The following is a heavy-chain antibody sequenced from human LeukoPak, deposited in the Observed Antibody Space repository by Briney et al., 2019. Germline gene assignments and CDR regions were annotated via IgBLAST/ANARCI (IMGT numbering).Heavy chain of an antibody. CDR3: ATAYCSSTSCYGSFDY. D-gene: IGHD2-2*01. CDR2: FDPEDGET. Sequence: ASVKVSCKVSGYTLIELSMHWVRQAPGKGLEWMGGFDPEDGETIYAQKFQGRVTMTEDTSTDTAYMELSSLRSEDTAVYYCATAYCSSTSCYGSFDYWGQGTLVTVSS. V-gene: IGHV1-24*01. CDR1: GYTLIELS. J-gene: IGHJ4*02.